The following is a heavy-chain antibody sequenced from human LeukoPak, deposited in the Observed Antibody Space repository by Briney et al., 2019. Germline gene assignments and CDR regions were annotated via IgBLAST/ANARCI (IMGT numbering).Heavy chain of an antibody. V-gene: IGHV3-64D*09. CDR2: ITYNGGST. CDR3: ARGGESSGYYYADY. Sequence: PGGSLRLSCSASGFTFSTSAMHWVRQAPGKGLEYVSFITYNGGSTYNADSVKGRFTISRDNSRNTLYLQMSSLRAEDTAVYFCARGGESSGYYYADYWGQGTLVTVSS. CDR1: GFTFSTSA. J-gene: IGHJ4*02. D-gene: IGHD3-22*01.